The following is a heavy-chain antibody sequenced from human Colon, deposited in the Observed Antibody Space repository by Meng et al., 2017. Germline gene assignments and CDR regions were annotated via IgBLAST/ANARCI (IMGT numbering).Heavy chain of an antibody. Sequence: GGSLRLSCAASGFTFSRYWMNWVRQAPGKGLEWVANINPDGSEKYYVDSVKGRFTISRDNSKNSLYLQVNSLRVEDTALYYCAGWGEFCSGGSCYSKNYWGQGAQVTVSS. V-gene: IGHV3-7*01. CDR2: INPDGSEK. J-gene: IGHJ4*02. CDR1: GFTFSRYW. CDR3: AGWGEFCSGGSCYSKNY. D-gene: IGHD2-15*01.